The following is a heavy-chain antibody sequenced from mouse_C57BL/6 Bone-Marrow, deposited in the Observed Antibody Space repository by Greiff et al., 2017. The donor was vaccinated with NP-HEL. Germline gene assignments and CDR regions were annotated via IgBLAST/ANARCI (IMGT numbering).Heavy chain of an antibody. D-gene: IGHD1-1*01. J-gene: IGHJ4*01. Sequence: DVQLQESGAELVKPGASVKLSCTASGFNITDYYMHWVKQRTEQGLEWIGRIDPEDGETKYAPKFQGKATITADTSSNTAYLQLSSLTSEDTAVYYCAFNYYGSSDYYAMDYWGQGTSVTVSS. CDR3: AFNYYGSSDYYAMDY. V-gene: IGHV14-2*01. CDR1: GFNITDYY. CDR2: IDPEDGET.